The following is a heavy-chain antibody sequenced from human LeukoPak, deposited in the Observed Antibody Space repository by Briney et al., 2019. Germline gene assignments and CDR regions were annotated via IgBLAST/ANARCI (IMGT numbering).Heavy chain of an antibody. CDR2: ISGSGGST. J-gene: IGHJ3*02. V-gene: IGHV3-23*01. CDR1: GFTFSSYA. D-gene: IGHD6-19*01. Sequence: GGSLRLSCAASGFTFSSYAMSWVRQAPGKGLEWVSAISGSGGSTYYADSVKGRFTISRDNAKNSLYLQMNSLRAEDTAVYYCARESLWLVQGGAFDIWGQGTMVTVSS. CDR3: ARESLWLVQGGAFDI.